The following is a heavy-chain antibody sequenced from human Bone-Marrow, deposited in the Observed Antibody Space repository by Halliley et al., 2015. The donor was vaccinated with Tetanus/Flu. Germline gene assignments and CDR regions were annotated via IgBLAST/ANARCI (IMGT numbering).Heavy chain of an antibody. V-gene: IGHV4-4*02. Sequence: YHSGTTNYNPSLKSRLTISVDKSKNEFSLELNSVTAADTAIYYCARGNDFWSGYYTVGTYDYWGQGTLVTVSS. CDR3: ARGNDFWSGYYTVGTYDY. CDR2: YHSGTT. D-gene: IGHD3-3*01. J-gene: IGHJ4*02.